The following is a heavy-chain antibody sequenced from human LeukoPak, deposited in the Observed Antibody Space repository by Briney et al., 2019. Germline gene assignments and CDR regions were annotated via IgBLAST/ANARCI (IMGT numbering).Heavy chain of an antibody. Sequence: SETLSLTCTVSGGSISSGGYYWSWIRQHPGKGLEWIGYIYYSGNTNYNPSLKSRVIISVDTSKNQFSLKLSSVTAADTAVYFCARLRGNNYKGAFDIWGQGTMVTVSS. CDR2: IYYSGNT. J-gene: IGHJ3*02. CDR1: GGSISSGGYY. CDR3: ARLRGNNYKGAFDI. V-gene: IGHV4-61*08. D-gene: IGHD5-18*01.